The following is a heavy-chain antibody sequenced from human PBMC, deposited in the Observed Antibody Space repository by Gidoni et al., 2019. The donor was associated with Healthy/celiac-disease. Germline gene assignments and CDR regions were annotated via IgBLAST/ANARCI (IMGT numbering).Heavy chain of an antibody. CDR3: ARDWRGYRDRGV. V-gene: IGHV1-2*02. CDR2: INPNSGGT. Sequence: QVQLVQSGAEVKKPGASVKVPCKAYGYTLPGYYMHWVRQAPGQGLEWLGWINPNSGGTNYAQKFQGRGTMTRDTSISTAYMGLGRLGSDDTAVYYCARDWRGYRDRGVWGQGTLVTVSS. D-gene: IGHD3-3*01. CDR1: GYTLPGYY. J-gene: IGHJ4*02.